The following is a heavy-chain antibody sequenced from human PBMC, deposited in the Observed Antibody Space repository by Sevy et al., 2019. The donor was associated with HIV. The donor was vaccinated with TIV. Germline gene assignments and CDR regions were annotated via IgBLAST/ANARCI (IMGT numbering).Heavy chain of an antibody. CDR3: ARDSELGLDALDI. CDR2: TFYRSKWYF. V-gene: IGHV6-1*01. D-gene: IGHD7-27*01. J-gene: IGHJ3*02. CDR1: GDSVSSNSAA. Sequence: SQTLSLTCAISGDSVSSNSAAWNWISQSPSRGLEWRGRTFYRSKWYFDYALSVKSRITINPDTSKNQFSLQLNSVTPEDTAVYYCARDSELGLDALDIWGQGTMVTVSS.